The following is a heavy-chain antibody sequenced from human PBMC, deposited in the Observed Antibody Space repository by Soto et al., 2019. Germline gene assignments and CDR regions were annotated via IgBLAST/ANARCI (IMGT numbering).Heavy chain of an antibody. J-gene: IGHJ6*02. D-gene: IGHD1-1*01. Sequence: PSETLSLTCTVSGGSISSSSYYWGWIRQPPGKGLEWIGSIYYSGSTYYNPSLKSRVTISVDTSKNQFSLKLSSVTAADTAVYYCARHPAVEPPGYYYYYGMDVWGQGTTVTVSS. CDR1: GGSISSSSYY. CDR3: ARHPAVEPPGYYYYYGMDV. V-gene: IGHV4-39*01. CDR2: IYYSGST.